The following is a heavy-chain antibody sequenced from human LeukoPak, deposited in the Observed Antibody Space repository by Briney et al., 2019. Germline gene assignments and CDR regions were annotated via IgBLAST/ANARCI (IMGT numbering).Heavy chain of an antibody. CDR2: ISSTGSPI. CDR3: AQKGGTDY. J-gene: IGHJ4*02. CDR1: GSTFSRFG. D-gene: IGHD2-15*01. Sequence: GGSLRLSCAASGSTFSRFGMNWVRQAPGKGLEWVSYISSTGSPIYYADSVKGRFTISRDNAKNSLYLQMNSLRDDDTAVYYCAQKGGTDYWGQGTLVTVSS. V-gene: IGHV3-48*02.